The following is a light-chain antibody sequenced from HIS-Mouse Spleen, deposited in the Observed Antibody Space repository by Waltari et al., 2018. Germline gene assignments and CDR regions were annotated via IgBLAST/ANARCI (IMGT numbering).Light chain of an antibody. V-gene: IGLV2-23*01. CDR3: CSYAGSSTYV. Sequence: QSALTQPASVSGSPGQSTTISCTGTSSDVGRYNLVSWYQHHPGKAPKLMIYEGSKRPSGVSNRFSGSKSGNTASLTISGLQAEDEADYYCCSYAGSSTYVFGTGTKVTVL. J-gene: IGLJ1*01. CDR2: EGS. CDR1: SSDVGRYNL.